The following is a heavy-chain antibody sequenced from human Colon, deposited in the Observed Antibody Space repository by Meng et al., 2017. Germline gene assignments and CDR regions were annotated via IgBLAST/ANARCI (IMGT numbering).Heavy chain of an antibody. J-gene: IGHJ4*02. V-gene: IGHV3-21*06. CDR1: GFTFSIYS. CDR2: ISTGNNYI. D-gene: IGHD5-24*01. Sequence: EVQVVEVGGGLVKPGGSLRLSCAASGFTFSIYSMSWVRQAPGKGLEWVSSISTGNNYIYYAESVKGRFTISRDNAKNSLYLQMSSLRAEDTAVYYCARELQLGYWGQGTLVTVSS. CDR3: ARELQLGY.